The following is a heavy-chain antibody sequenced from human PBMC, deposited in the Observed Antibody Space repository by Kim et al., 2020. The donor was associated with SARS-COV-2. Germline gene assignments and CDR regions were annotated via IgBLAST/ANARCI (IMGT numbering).Heavy chain of an antibody. CDR2: IYYSGST. Sequence: SETLSLTCTVSGGSISSSSYYWGWIRQPPGKGLEWIGSIYYSGSTYYNPSLKSRVNISVDTSKNQFSLKLSSVTAADTAVYYCAGGYSSSWALGYYYGMDVWGQGTTVTVSS. V-gene: IGHV4-39*01. D-gene: IGHD6-13*01. CDR3: AGGYSSSWALGYYYGMDV. J-gene: IGHJ6*02. CDR1: GGSISSSSYY.